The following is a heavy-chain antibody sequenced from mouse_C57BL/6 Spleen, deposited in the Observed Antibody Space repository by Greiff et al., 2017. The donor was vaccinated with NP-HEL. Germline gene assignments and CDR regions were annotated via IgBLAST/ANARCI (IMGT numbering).Heavy chain of an antibody. V-gene: IGHV14-3*01. Sequence: EVKLVESVAELVRPGASVKLSCTASGFNIKNTYMHWVKQRPEQGLEWIGRIDPANGNTKYAPKFQGKATITADTSSNTAYLQLSSLTSEDTAIYYCASHYGSSHWYFDVWGTGTTVTVSS. CDR1: GFNIKNTY. CDR3: ASHYGSSHWYFDV. CDR2: IDPANGNT. J-gene: IGHJ1*03. D-gene: IGHD1-1*01.